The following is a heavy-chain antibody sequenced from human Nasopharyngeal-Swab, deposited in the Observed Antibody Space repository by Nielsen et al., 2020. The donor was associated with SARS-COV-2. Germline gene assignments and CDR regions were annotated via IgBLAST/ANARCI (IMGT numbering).Heavy chain of an antibody. J-gene: IGHJ4*02. V-gene: IGHV4-59*13. Sequence: SETLSLTCTVSGGSISSYYWSWIRQPPGKGLEWIGYIYYSGSTNYNPSLKSRVTISVDTSKNQFSLKLSSVTAADTAVYYCARALTTYYDFWSGYYVFDDWGQGTLVTLL. D-gene: IGHD3-3*01. CDR3: ARALTTYYDFWSGYYVFDD. CDR1: GGSISSYY. CDR2: IYYSGST.